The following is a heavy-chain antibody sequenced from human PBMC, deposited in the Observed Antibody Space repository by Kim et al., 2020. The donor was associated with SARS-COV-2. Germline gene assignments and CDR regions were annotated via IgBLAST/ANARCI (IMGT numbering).Heavy chain of an antibody. CDR1: GFTVTNYW. D-gene: IGHD4-4*01. V-gene: IGHV3-74*01. J-gene: IGHJ6*02. CDR3: ASDTVLYGLDV. Sequence: GGSLRLSCAASGFTVTNYWMHWVRQAPGKGLVWVARIKSEGTGISYADSVKGRFTISRDNANNTLYLQRNNLRAEDTAVYYCASDTVLYGLDVWGQGTTVTV. CDR2: IKSEGTGI.